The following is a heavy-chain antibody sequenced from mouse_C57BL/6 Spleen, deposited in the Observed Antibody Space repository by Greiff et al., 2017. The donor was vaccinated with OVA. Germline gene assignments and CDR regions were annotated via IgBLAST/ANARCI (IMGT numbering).Heavy chain of an antibody. J-gene: IGHJ2*01. CDR1: GYTFTSYW. Sequence: QVQLQQSGAELVRPGSSVKLSCKASGYTFTSYWMHWVKQRPIQGLEWIGNIDPSDSETHYNQKFKDKATLTVDKSSSTAYMQLSSLTSEDSAVYYCARGRGIYYFDYWGQGTTLTVSS. V-gene: IGHV1-52*01. CDR2: IDPSDSET. CDR3: ARGRGIYYFDY.